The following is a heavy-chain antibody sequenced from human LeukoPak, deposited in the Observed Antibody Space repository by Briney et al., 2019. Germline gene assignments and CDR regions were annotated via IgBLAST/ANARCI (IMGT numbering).Heavy chain of an antibody. J-gene: IGHJ4*02. D-gene: IGHD6-19*01. Sequence: GGSLRLSCAASGFTFSCYGMHWVRQAPGKGLEWVAFIRYDGSNKYYADSVKGRFTISRDNSKNTLYLQMNSLRAEDTAVYYCAKEIYSSGWPGFDYWGQGTLVTVSS. V-gene: IGHV3-30*02. CDR1: GFTFSCYG. CDR3: AKEIYSSGWPGFDY. CDR2: IRYDGSNK.